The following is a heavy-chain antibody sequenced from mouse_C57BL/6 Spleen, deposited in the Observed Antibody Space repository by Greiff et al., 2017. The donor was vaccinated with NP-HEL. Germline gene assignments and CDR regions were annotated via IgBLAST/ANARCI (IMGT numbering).Heavy chain of an antibody. V-gene: IGHV2-6*01. CDR3: ASDHGGSFAY. CDR1: GFSLTSYG. Sequence: VQVVESGPGLVAPSQSLSITCTVSGFSLTSYGVDWVRQSPGKGLEWLGVIWGVGSTNYNSALKSRLSISKDNSKSQVFLKMNSLQTDDTAMYYCASDHGGSFAYWGQGTLVTVSA. J-gene: IGHJ3*01. CDR2: IWGVGST.